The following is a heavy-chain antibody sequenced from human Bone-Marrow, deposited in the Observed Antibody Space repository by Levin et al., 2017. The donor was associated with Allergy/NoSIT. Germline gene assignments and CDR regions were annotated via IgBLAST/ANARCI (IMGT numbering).Heavy chain of an antibody. Sequence: ASVKVSCKASGYTFTGYYMHWVRQAPRQGLEWMGWMNPHTGGAKPAQKFQGRVTMTRDTSISTAYMELSSLRSDDTAVYFCARGEATITTFDSWGQGTLVTVSS. D-gene: IGHD1-1*01. CDR3: ARGEATITTFDS. CDR2: MNPHTGGA. J-gene: IGHJ4*02. V-gene: IGHV1-2*02. CDR1: GYTFTGYY.